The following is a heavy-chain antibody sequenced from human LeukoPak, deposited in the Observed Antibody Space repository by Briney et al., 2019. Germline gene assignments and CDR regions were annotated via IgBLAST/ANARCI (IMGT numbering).Heavy chain of an antibody. CDR3: ASRADFGDSNWFDP. Sequence: PSETLSLTCAVHGGSFSGYYWNWIRQPPGKGLEWIGRINPSGSTNYNPSLESRVTISVDTSKKQFSLKLRSVTAADTAVYYCASRADFGDSNWFDPWGQGSQVTVSS. J-gene: IGHJ5*02. CDR2: INPSGST. V-gene: IGHV4-34*01. D-gene: IGHD4-17*01. CDR1: GGSFSGYY.